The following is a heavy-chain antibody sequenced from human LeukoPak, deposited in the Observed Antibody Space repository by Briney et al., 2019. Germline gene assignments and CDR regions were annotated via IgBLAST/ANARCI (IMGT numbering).Heavy chain of an antibody. J-gene: IGHJ6*02. Sequence: PGGSLRLSCAASGFTFNTYSMNWVRQAPGKGLEWVSLIYSGGNTHYADSVKGRFTISRDNSKNTLYLQMNSLRAEDTAMYYCARDSRYYYYAMDVWGQGTTVTVSS. V-gene: IGHV3-53*01. CDR1: GFTFNTYS. CDR3: ARDSRYYYYAMDV. CDR2: IYSGGNT.